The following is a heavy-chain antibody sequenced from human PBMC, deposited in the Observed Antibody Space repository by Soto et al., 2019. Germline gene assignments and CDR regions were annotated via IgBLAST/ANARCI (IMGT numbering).Heavy chain of an antibody. V-gene: IGHV3-21*01. CDR3: AREDSIIIPAVSDF. D-gene: IGHD2-2*01. Sequence: GGSLRLSCTVSGFPFNNYGINWVRQAPGKGLEWVSSVSKSDYTYYSDSVKGRFTISRDNAKNSVSLQMNILRVEDTAVYYCAREDSIIIPAVSDFWGQGTLVTVSS. CDR2: VSKSDYT. J-gene: IGHJ4*02. CDR1: GFPFNNYG.